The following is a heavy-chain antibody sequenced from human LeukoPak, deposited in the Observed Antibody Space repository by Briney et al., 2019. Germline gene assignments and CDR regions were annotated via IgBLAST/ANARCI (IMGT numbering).Heavy chain of an antibody. CDR1: GGTFSSYA. CDR2: IIPIFGTA. V-gene: IGHV1-69*01. D-gene: IGHD6-13*01. Sequence: ASVKVSCKASGGTFSSYAISWVRQAPGQGLEWMGGIIPIFGTANYAQKFQGRVTITADESTSTAYMELSSLRSEDTAVYYCAKSGYSSSWSNAAVYNWFDPWGQGTLVTVSS. CDR3: AKSGYSSSWSNAAVYNWFDP. J-gene: IGHJ5*02.